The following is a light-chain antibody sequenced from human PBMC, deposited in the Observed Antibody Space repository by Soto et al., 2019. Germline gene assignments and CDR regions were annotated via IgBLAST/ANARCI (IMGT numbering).Light chain of an antibody. J-gene: IGLJ1*01. CDR2: DVS. V-gene: IGLV2-11*01. Sequence: QSALTQPRSVSGSPGQSVTISCTGTSSDVGGYNYVSWYQEQPGKAPKLVIYDVSKRPSGVPDRFSGSKSGNTASLTISGLQAEDEADYYCCSYAGSYSYVFGTGTKVT. CDR3: CSYAGSYSYV. CDR1: SSDVGGYNY.